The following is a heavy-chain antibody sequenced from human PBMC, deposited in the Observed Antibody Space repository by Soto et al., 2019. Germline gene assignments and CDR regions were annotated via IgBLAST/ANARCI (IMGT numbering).Heavy chain of an antibody. Sequence: SQTLSLTCAITGDSVSSNSAGWSWVRQSPSRGLEWLGRTYYRSKWYYEYAVSVRGRITINPDTSKNQNSLQLSSVTSGETAVYFCARGEQYSGRIFDYWGQGTLVTVSS. J-gene: IGHJ4*01. CDR2: TYYRSKWYY. CDR1: GDSVSSNSAG. CDR3: ARGEQYSGRIFDY. V-gene: IGHV6-1*01. D-gene: IGHD1-26*01.